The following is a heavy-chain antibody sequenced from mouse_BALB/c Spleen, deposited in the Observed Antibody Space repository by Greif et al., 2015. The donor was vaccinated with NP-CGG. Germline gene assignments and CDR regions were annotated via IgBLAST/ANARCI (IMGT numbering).Heavy chain of an antibody. J-gene: IGHJ2*01. CDR3: ARHYYGSSYSY. Sequence: EVTVEESGGGLVKPGGSLKLSCAASGFAFSSYDMSWVRQTPEKRLEWVAYISSGGGSTYYPDTVKGRFTISRDNAKNTLYLQMSSLKSEDTAMYYCARHYYGSSYSYWGQGTTLTVSS. CDR1: GFAFSSYD. D-gene: IGHD1-1*01. V-gene: IGHV5-12-1*01. CDR2: ISSGGGST.